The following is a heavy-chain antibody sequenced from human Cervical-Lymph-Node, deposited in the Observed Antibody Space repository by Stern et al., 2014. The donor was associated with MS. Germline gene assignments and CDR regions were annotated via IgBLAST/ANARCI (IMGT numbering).Heavy chain of an antibody. D-gene: IGHD5-18*01. Sequence: QVQLVESGAEVRKPGSSVRVSCKASGDSFNNYVIAWVRPAPGQGLEWRGGIVTKHKTSNYAEKFRDRVTIKADEITATVFLEINNLRSEDTAIYYCGRVTQLWRSWLDPWGQGTLVTVSS. J-gene: IGHJ5*02. CDR1: GDSFNNYV. CDR2: IVTKHKTS. CDR3: GRVTQLWRSWLDP. V-gene: IGHV1-69*01.